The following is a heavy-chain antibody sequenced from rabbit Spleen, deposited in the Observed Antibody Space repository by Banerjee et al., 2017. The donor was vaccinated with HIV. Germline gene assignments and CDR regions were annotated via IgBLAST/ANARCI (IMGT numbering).Heavy chain of an antibody. Sequence: QEQLVESGGGLVRPGASLTLTCKASGFRFSFNNDYVMCWVRQAPGKGLEWIACINSYTGKSVYATWAKGPFTISKTSSTTVTLQMTSLTAADTATYFCAREGSGDAGYSDFRLWGPGTLVTVS. J-gene: IGHJ6*01. CDR1: GFRFSFNNDYV. V-gene: IGHV1S45*01. CDR3: AREGSGDAGYSDFRL. D-gene: IGHD7-1*01. CDR2: INSYTGKS.